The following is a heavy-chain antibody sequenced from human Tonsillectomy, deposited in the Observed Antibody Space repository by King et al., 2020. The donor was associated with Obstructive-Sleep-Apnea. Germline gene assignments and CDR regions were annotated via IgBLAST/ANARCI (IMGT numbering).Heavy chain of an antibody. CDR1: GNSISSTYF. J-gene: IGHJ1*01. Sequence: QLQESGPGLVKPSETLSLICTVSGNSISSTYFWGWIRQPPGKGLEGIGNIYHSGSTYYNPSLKSRVTISVDTSKDQFSLKVNSVTAADTAVYYCARGRSGWSEYFQHWGQGTLVTVSS. D-gene: IGHD6-19*01. V-gene: IGHV4-38-2*02. CDR2: IYHSGST. CDR3: ARGRSGWSEYFQH.